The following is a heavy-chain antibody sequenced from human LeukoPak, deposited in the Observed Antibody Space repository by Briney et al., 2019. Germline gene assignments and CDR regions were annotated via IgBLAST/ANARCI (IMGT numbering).Heavy chain of an antibody. CDR3: ARVATTPRYFDL. D-gene: IGHD1-14*01. CDR2: IYYSGST. CDR1: GGSISSSSYY. Sequence: PSETLSLTCTVSGGSISSSSYYWGWIRQPPGKGLEWIGSIYYSGSTYYNPSLKSRVTLSRDTSKNQLSLMLSSVTAADTAVYHCARVATTPRYFDLWGRGTLVTVSS. J-gene: IGHJ2*01. V-gene: IGHV4-39*07.